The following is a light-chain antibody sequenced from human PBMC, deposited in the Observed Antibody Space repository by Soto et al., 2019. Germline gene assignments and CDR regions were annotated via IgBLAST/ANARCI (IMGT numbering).Light chain of an antibody. Sequence: EVVFTQSPDTLSLPPGERSTLSCRASQSISSYLAWYQQKPGQAPRILIYGASSRATGITDRFSGSGSGTDFTLTISRLEPEDFAVYYCQPYVSSPWAFGQGTQVDIK. V-gene: IGKV3-20*01. CDR2: GAS. CDR3: QPYVSSPWA. CDR1: QSISSY. J-gene: IGKJ1*01.